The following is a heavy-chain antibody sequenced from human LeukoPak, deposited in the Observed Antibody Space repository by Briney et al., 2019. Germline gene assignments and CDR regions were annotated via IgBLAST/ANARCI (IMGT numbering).Heavy chain of an antibody. D-gene: IGHD6-19*01. V-gene: IGHV3-30*04. CDR3: ASRAAVANTGVDY. Sequence: GGSLRLSCAASGFTFSSYAMHWVRQAPGKGLEWVAVISYDGSNKYYADSVKGRFTISRDNSKNTLYLQMNSLRAEDTALYYCASRAAVANTGVDYWGQGTLVTVSS. CDR1: GFTFSSYA. J-gene: IGHJ4*02. CDR2: ISYDGSNK.